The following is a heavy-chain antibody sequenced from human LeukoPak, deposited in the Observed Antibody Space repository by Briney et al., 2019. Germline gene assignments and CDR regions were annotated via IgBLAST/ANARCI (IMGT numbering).Heavy chain of an antibody. Sequence: GEPLKISCKGSGYSFTSNWIAWVRQIPGKGLKWMGIIYPGDSDTRYSPSFQGQVTISADKSISTAYLQWSSLKASDTAMYYCARHGGFDSSSWYDYWGQGTLVTVSS. V-gene: IGHV5-51*01. CDR1: GYSFTSNW. CDR2: IYPGDSDT. CDR3: ARHGGFDSSSWYDY. D-gene: IGHD6-13*01. J-gene: IGHJ4*02.